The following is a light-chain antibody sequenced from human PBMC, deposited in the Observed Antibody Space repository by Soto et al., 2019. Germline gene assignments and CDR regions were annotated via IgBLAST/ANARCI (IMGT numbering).Light chain of an antibody. CDR2: GAS. V-gene: IGKV3-15*01. Sequence: EIVMTQSPATLYVSPGERVTLSCRASQIVSGNLAWYQQKPGQAPRLLIYGASTRATGIPARFSGSGSGTEFTPKISSLQTEDFAVYSSKQYNNWLFTFGGGTRVEIK. CDR3: KQYNNWLFT. J-gene: IGKJ4*01. CDR1: QIVSGN.